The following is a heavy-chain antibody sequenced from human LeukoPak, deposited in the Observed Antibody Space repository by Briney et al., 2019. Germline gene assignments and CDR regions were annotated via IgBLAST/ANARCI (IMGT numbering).Heavy chain of an antibody. Sequence: PGGSLRLSCAASGSTFSNYWMHWVRQAPGKGLVWVSRIITDGSSTSYADSVKGRFTISRDNAKNTLYLQMNSLRAEDTAVYYCARDYSFSFDFWGQGTLVTVSS. CDR3: ARDYSFSFDF. CDR2: IITDGSST. J-gene: IGHJ4*02. D-gene: IGHD4-11*01. CDR1: GSTFSNYW. V-gene: IGHV3-74*01.